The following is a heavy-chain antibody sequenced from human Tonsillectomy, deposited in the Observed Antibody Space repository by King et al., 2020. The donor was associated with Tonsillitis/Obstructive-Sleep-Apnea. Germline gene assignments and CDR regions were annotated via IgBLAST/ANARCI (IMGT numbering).Heavy chain of an antibody. CDR1: GCSISSSNW. D-gene: IGHD4-11*01. J-gene: IGHJ4*02. Sequence: VQLQESGPGLVKPSGTLSLTCAVSGCSISSSNWWSWVRQPPGKGLEWIGEIYHSGSTNYNPSLKSRVTISVDNSKNQFSLKLRSVTAADTAVYYCASLPVNDYSNYERLDYWGQGTLVTVSS. CDR3: ASLPVNDYSNYERLDY. CDR2: IYHSGST. V-gene: IGHV4-4*02.